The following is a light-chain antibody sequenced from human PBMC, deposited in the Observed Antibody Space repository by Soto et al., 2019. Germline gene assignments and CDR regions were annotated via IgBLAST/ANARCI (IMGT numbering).Light chain of an antibody. CDR3: QSYDSSLSGWV. V-gene: IGLV1-40*01. CDR2: DNT. Sequence: QSVLTQPPSVSGAPGQRVTISCTGSSSNIGADYDVHWYQQVPGTAPKLLIFDNTNRPSWVPDRFSGSKSGTSASLAITGLQAEDEADYYCQSYDSSLSGWVFGGGTKLTVL. CDR1: SSNIGADYD. J-gene: IGLJ3*02.